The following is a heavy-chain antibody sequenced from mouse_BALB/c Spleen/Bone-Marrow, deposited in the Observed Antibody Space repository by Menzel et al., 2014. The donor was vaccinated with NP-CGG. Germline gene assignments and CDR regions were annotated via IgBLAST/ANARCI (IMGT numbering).Heavy chain of an antibody. CDR1: GFDFSRYW. V-gene: IGHV4-2*02. CDR3: ARQTGTGAMDY. D-gene: IGHD4-1*01. CDR2: INPGSSTI. Sequence: DVKLQESGGGLVRPGGSLNLSCAASGFDFSRYWMSWARQDPGKGQEWIGEINPGSSTINYTPSLKDKYIISRDNAKNTLYLQMSKVRSEDTALYYCARQTGTGAMDYWGQGTSVTVSS. J-gene: IGHJ4*01.